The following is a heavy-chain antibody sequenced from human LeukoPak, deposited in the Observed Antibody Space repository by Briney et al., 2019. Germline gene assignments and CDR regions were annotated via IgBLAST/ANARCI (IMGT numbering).Heavy chain of an antibody. D-gene: IGHD3-10*01. CDR1: GFTFDDYA. CDR2: ISGSGDRT. J-gene: IGHJ4*02. Sequence: GGSLRLSCAASGFTFDDYAMHWVRQAPGKGLEWVSTISGSGDRTYYADSVKGRFTISRDNSKNTLFLHMNSLRAEDTAVYSCAKGYYGSGSYGWFDYWGQGTLVTVSS. CDR3: AKGYYGSGSYGWFDY. V-gene: IGHV3-23*01.